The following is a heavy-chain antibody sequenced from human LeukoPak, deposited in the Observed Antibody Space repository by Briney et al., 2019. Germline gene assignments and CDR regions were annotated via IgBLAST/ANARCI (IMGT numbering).Heavy chain of an antibody. V-gene: IGHV3-74*01. Sequence: GGSLRLSCAASGFTFSSYWMHWVRQAPGKGLVWVSRINSDGSSTSYADSVKGRFTISRDNAKNTLYLQMNSLRAEDTAVYYCARMGSKAAAGLDYWGQGTLVTGSS. CDR3: ARMGSKAAAGLDY. D-gene: IGHD6-13*01. CDR2: INSDGSST. CDR1: GFTFSSYW. J-gene: IGHJ4*02.